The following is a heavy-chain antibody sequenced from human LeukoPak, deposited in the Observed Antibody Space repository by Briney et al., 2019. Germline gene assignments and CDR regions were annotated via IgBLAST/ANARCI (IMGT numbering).Heavy chain of an antibody. V-gene: IGHV3-48*03. D-gene: IGHD3-3*01. CDR2: ISSSGDTI. Sequence: GGSLRLSCAASEFTFSSYEMNWVRQAPGKGLEWVSYISSSGDTIYYADSGKGRFTISTDNAKNSLYLQLNSLRAEDTAVYYCARVPRSSRIPIFRWGQGTLVTVSS. CDR3: ARVPRSSRIPIFR. J-gene: IGHJ4*02. CDR1: EFTFSSYE.